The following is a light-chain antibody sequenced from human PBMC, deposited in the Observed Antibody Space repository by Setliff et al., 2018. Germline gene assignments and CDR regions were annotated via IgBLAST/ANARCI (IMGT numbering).Light chain of an antibody. CDR3: SSYTTSSSLYV. CDR2: EVN. CDR1: RDIGNFNF. V-gene: IGLV2-14*01. Sequence: RDIGNFNFVSWYQQHPGKAPKLIIYEVNIRPSGVSDRFSGSKSGNTASLTISGLQAEDEADYFCSSYTTSSSLYVFGTGTKVTVL. J-gene: IGLJ1*01.